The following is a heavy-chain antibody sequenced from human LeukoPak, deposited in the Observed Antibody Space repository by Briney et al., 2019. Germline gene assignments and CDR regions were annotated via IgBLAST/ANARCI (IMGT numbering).Heavy chain of an antibody. J-gene: IGHJ3*02. D-gene: IGHD3-22*01. CDR3: ARDLSAYYYDSSGYLSAFDI. Sequence: TGGSLRRSCAASGFTVSSNYMSWVRQAPGRGLEWVSVIYSGGSTYYADSVKGRFTISRDNSKNTLYLQMNSLRAEDTAVYYCARDLSAYYYDSSGYLSAFDIWGQGTMVTASS. CDR1: GFTVSSNY. CDR2: IYSGGST. V-gene: IGHV3-66*01.